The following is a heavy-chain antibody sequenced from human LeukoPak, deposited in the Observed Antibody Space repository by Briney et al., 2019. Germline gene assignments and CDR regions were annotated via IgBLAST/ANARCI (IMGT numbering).Heavy chain of an antibody. J-gene: IGHJ4*02. V-gene: IGHV3-72*01. CDR1: GFTFSDHY. CDR2: SRNKANGYTT. D-gene: IGHD2-15*01. CDR3: TRTEYCSGGRCYSDYFDS. Sequence: GGSLRLSCAASGFTFSDHYMDWVRQAPGKGLEWVGRSRNKANGYTTEYAASVKGRFTISRDDSKSSLYLQMNSLKTEDTAVYYCTRTEYCSGGRCYSDYFDSWGQGTLVTVSS.